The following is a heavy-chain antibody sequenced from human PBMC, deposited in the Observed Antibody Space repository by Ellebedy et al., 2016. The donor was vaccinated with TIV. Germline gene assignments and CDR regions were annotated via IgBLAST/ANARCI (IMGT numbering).Heavy chain of an antibody. CDR1: GGTFSSYA. J-gene: IGHJ6*02. CDR3: ARDRMGYSNYPYYYYYGMDV. CDR2: IIPIFGTA. V-gene: IGHV1-69*06. D-gene: IGHD4-11*01. Sequence: SVKVSXXASGGTFSSYAISWVRQAPGQGLEWMGGIIPIFGTANYAQKFQGRVTITADKSTSTAYMELSSLRSEDTAVYYCARDRMGYSNYPYYYYYGMDVWGQGTTVTVSS.